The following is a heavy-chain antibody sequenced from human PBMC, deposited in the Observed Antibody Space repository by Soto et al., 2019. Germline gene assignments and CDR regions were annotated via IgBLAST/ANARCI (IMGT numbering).Heavy chain of an antibody. CDR1: GFTFRSYV. V-gene: IGHV3-30*19. CDR2: TSYDGSNK. CDR3: ARWGTTEGSDV. J-gene: IGHJ4*02. D-gene: IGHD3-16*01. Sequence: QVQLVESGGGVVQPGTSLRLSCVGSGFTFRSYVIHWVRQAPGKGLEWVALTSYDGSNKYYDDSVKGRFTISRENSRKTVDLQMDSLRHEDTAFYYCARWGTTEGSDVWGQGTPVSVSS.